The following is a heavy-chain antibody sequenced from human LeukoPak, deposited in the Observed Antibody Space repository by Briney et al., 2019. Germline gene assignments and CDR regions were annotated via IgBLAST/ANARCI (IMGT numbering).Heavy chain of an antibody. Sequence: SCKASGYTFTGYYMHWVRQAPGKGLEWVAFIRYDGTNDYYAESVKGRFTISRDNSNNMLYLQMNSLRGEDTAVYYGAKASDGTGTYGFDYWGQGTLVTVSS. V-gene: IGHV3-30*02. D-gene: IGHD3-10*01. CDR2: IRYDGTND. J-gene: IGHJ4*02. CDR1: GYTFTGYY. CDR3: AKASDGTGTYGFDY.